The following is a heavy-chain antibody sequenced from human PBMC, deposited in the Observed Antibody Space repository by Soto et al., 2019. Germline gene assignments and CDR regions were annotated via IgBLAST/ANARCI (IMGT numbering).Heavy chain of an antibody. CDR2: INHSGST. Sequence: QVQLQQWGAGLLKPSETLSLTCAVYGGSFSGYYWSWIRQPPGKGLEWIGEINHSGSTNYNPSLKSRFTISVDTSKNQFSLKLSSVTAADTAVYYCARGLREQQLVLRRFDPWGQGTLVTVSS. CDR1: GGSFSGYY. J-gene: IGHJ5*02. CDR3: ARGLREQQLVLRRFDP. D-gene: IGHD6-13*01. V-gene: IGHV4-34*01.